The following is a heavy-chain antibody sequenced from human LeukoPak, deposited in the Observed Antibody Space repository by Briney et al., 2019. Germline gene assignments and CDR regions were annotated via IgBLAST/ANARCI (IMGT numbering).Heavy chain of an antibody. CDR1: GFTFDDYA. D-gene: IGHD3-9*01. Sequence: SLRLSCAASGFTFDDYAMHWVRQAPGKGLEWVYADSVKGRFTISRDNAKNSLYLQMNSLRAEDTALYYCAKDTNYDILTEFDYWGQGTLVTVSS. CDR3: AKDTNYDILTEFDY. V-gene: IGHV3-9*01. J-gene: IGHJ4*02.